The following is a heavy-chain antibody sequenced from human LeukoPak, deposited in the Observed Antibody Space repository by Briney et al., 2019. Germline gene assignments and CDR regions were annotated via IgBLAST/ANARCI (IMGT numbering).Heavy chain of an antibody. D-gene: IGHD3-10*01. V-gene: IGHV4-4*07. Sequence: SETLSLTCTISGDSMSGYSWSWLRQPAGKELEWIGRIYTSYFTEYNLSLDGRVTMSIDTSKNQFSLMLDSVTAADTAIYYCAGVHIVTGTYFDSWGQGALVTVSS. CDR1: GDSMSGYS. CDR2: IYTSYFT. J-gene: IGHJ4*02. CDR3: AGVHIVTGTYFDS.